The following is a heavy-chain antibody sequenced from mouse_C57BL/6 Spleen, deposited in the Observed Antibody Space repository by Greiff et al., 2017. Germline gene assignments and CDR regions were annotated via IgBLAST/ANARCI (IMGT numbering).Heavy chain of an antibody. J-gene: IGHJ3*01. CDR1: GFTFSDYG. CDR3: ARQLRLLWFAY. V-gene: IGHV5-17*01. Sequence: EVQGVESGGGLVKPGGSLKLSCAASGFTFSDYGMHWVRQAPEKGLEWVAYISSGSSTIYYADTVKGRFTISRDNAKNTLFLQRTSLRSEDTAMYYCARQLRLLWFAYWGQGTLVTVSA. CDR2: ISSGSSTI. D-gene: IGHD3-2*02.